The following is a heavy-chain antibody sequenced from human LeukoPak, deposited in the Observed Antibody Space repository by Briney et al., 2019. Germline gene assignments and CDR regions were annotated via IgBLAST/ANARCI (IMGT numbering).Heavy chain of an antibody. D-gene: IGHD2-15*01. Sequence: GESLKISCKGSGYSFTSYWIGWVRQMPGKGLEWMGIIYPGDSDTRYSPSFQGQVTISADKSISTAYLQWSSLKASDTAMYYCARRRDIVVVVAGNHAFDIWGQRTMVTVSS. V-gene: IGHV5-51*01. CDR2: IYPGDSDT. J-gene: IGHJ3*02. CDR1: GYSFTSYW. CDR3: ARRRDIVVVVAGNHAFDI.